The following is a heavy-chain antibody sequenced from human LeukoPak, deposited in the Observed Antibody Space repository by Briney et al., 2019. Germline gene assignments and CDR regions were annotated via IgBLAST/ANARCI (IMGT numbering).Heavy chain of an antibody. D-gene: IGHD2/OR15-2a*01. Sequence: PGGSLRLSCAASGFTFDDYAMHWVRQGPGKGLEWVSGISWNSGSIGYADSVKGRFTISRDNSKNTLYLQMNSLRAEDTAVYYCARDVDFYYMDVWGKGTTVTVSS. V-gene: IGHV3-9*01. CDR1: GFTFDDYA. CDR2: ISWNSGSI. J-gene: IGHJ6*03. CDR3: ARDVDFYYMDV.